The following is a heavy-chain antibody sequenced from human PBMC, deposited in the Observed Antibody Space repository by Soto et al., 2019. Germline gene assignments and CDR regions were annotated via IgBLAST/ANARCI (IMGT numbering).Heavy chain of an antibody. J-gene: IGHJ6*02. D-gene: IGHD5-18*01. Sequence: GGSLRLSCAASGFTFSSYGMHWVRQAPGKGLEWVAVIWYDGSNKYYTGSVKGRFTISRDNSKSTLYLQMNSLRAEDTAMYYCARDHHTAMVQDVWGQGTTVTVSS. CDR2: IWYDGSNK. V-gene: IGHV3-33*01. CDR3: ARDHHTAMVQDV. CDR1: GFTFSSYG.